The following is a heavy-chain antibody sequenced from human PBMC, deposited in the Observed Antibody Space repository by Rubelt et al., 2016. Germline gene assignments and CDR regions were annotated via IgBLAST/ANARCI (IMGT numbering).Heavy chain of an antibody. CDR3: ARASSGWHFDY. D-gene: IGHD6-19*01. Sequence: QVQLQESGPGLVKPSETLSLTCTVSGGSISSYYWSWIRQPPGKGLEWIGYIYYSGSTNYNPSLKSRVTISVDTSKNQFSLKLSSVTAADTAVYYCARASSGWHFDYWGQGTLVTVSS. CDR2: IYYSGST. V-gene: IGHV4-59*01. CDR1: GGSISSYY. J-gene: IGHJ4*02.